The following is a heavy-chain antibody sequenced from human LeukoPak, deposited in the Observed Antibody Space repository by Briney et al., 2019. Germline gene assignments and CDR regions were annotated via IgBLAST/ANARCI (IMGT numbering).Heavy chain of an antibody. J-gene: IGHJ6*03. CDR3: ARGPGCGGGSSPISHYYSTYYMAV. Sequence: GGSLRLSCAASGFTFSSYWMHWVRQAPGKGLVWVSRINSGGSSTRYADSVKGRFTISRDNAKNTLYLQMNSLRAEDTAVYHCARGPGCGGGSSPISHYYSTYYMAVWGKGTTVTV. CDR2: INSGGSST. D-gene: IGHD2-15*01. V-gene: IGHV3-74*01. CDR1: GFTFSSYW.